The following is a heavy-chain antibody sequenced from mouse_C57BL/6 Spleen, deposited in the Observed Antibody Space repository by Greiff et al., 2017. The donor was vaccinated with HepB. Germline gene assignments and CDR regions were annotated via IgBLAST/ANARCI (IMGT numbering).Heavy chain of an antibody. J-gene: IGHJ2*01. D-gene: IGHD1-1*01. CDR2: IYPGDGDT. CDR1: GYAFSSSW. Sequence: VQLQQSGPELVKPGASVKISCKASGYAFSSSWMNWVKQRPGKGLEWIGRIYPGDGDTNYNGKFKGKATLTADKSSSTAYMQLSSLTSEDSAVYFCARQWDGSSFFDYWGQGTTLTVSS. V-gene: IGHV1-82*01. CDR3: ARQWDGSSFFDY.